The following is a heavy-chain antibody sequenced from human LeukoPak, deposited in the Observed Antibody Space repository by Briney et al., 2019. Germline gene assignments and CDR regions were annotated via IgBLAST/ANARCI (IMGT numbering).Heavy chain of an antibody. CDR1: GGSISSGGYS. V-gene: IGHV4-30-4*07. Sequence: SETLSLTCAVSGGSISSGGYSWSWIRQPPGKGLEWIGYIYYSGSTYYNPSLKSRVTISVDTSKNQFSLKLSSVTAADTAVYYCARGKVGYYYGSGSYYKTHFDYWGQGTLVTVSS. CDR2: IYYSGST. D-gene: IGHD3-10*01. J-gene: IGHJ4*02. CDR3: ARGKVGYYYGSGSYYKTHFDY.